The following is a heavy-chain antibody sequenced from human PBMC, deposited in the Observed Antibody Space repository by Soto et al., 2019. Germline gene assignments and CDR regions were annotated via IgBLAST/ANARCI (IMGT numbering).Heavy chain of an antibody. V-gene: IGHV4-31*03. J-gene: IGHJ4*02. CDR3: ARDVIAVAGATVSYYFDY. CDR1: GGSISSGGYY. Sequence: SETLSLTCTVSGGSISSGGYYWSWIRQHPGKGLEWIGYIYYSGSTYYNPSLKSRVTISVDTSKNQFSLKLSSVTAADTAVYYCARDVIAVAGATVSYYFDYWGQGTLVTVSS. CDR2: IYYSGST. D-gene: IGHD6-19*01.